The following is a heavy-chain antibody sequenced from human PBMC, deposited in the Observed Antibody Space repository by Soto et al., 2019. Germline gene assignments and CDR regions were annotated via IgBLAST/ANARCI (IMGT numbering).Heavy chain of an antibody. Sequence: VQLVESGGGLVKPGGSLRLSCAASGFTFRDYYMSWIRQAPGKGLEWVSYIHSSGATIYYADSVKGRFTISRDNAKNSLYLQMSSLRADDTAVYYCARAVNWNEFDPWGRGTLVTVSS. CDR3: ARAVNWNEFDP. CDR2: IHSSGATI. D-gene: IGHD1-1*01. J-gene: IGHJ5*02. V-gene: IGHV3-11*01. CDR1: GFTFRDYY.